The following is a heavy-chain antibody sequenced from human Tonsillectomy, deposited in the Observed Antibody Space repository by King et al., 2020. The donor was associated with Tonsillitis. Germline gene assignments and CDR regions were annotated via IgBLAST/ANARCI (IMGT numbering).Heavy chain of an antibody. D-gene: IGHD1/OR15-1a*01. CDR2: IWSDENKK. Sequence: QLVQSGGGVVQPGRSLRLSCAASGFTFSRYGMHWVRQAPGKGLEWVAVIWSDENKKYYADSVKGRFTISRDNSQNTLYLQMNSLRAEDTALYFCARAGIPGKTCPDFWGQGALVTVSS. V-gene: IGHV3-33*08. CDR1: GFTFSRYG. CDR3: ARAGIPGKTCPDF. J-gene: IGHJ1*01.